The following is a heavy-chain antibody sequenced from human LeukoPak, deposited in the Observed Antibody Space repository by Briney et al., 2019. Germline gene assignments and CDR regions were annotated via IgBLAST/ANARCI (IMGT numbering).Heavy chain of an antibody. V-gene: IGHV3-7*01. CDR2: INEDGSYK. CDR1: GLTLSGYW. J-gene: IGHJ4*02. Sequence: GGSLRLSCSASGLTLSGYWMHWVRQAPGKGLEWVANINEDGSYKFHADSVKGRLTISRDNSKNSLYLQMSSLRADDTAVYYCARDATRGGDNDYWGQGTRVIVSS. CDR3: ARDATRGGDNDY. D-gene: IGHD2-21*02.